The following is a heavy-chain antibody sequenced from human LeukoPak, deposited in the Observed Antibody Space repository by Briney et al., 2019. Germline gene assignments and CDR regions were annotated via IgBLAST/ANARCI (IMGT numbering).Heavy chain of an antibody. V-gene: IGHV1-18*01. CDR2: ISAYNGNT. CDR1: GYTFTSYG. CDR3: ARDFLPLVPAAVPIWFDP. Sequence: ASVKVSCKASGYTFTSYGISWVRQAPGHGLEWMGWISAYNGNTNYAQKLQGRVTMTTDTSTSTAYMELRSLRSDDTAVYYCARDFLPLVPAAVPIWFDPWGQGTLVTVSS. J-gene: IGHJ5*02. D-gene: IGHD2-2*01.